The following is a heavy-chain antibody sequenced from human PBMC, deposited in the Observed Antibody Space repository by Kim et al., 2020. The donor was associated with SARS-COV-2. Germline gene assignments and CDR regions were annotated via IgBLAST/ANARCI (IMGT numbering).Heavy chain of an antibody. CDR1: GFTFSSYA. CDR3: ATANILTGYDPPYYFDY. CDR2: IRDSGGRT. D-gene: IGHD3-9*01. J-gene: IGHJ4*01. V-gene: IGHV3-23*01. Sequence: GGSLRLSCAGSGFTFSSYAMSWVRQAPGKGLEWVSGIRDSGGRTYYAESVKGRFTISRDDSKNTLYLQVNSLRAEDTAVYDCATANILTGYDPPYYFDY.